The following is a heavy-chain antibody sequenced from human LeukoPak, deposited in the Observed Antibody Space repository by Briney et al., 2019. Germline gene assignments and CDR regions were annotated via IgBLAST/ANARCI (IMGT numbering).Heavy chain of an antibody. Sequence: GGSLRLSCAVSGFTFSDHYMDWVRQAPGKGVEWVGRTRNKAKSYTTEYAASVKGRFTISRDDSKNSLYLQMNSLKTEDTAVYYCARRGGEDWGQGTLVTVSS. V-gene: IGHV3-72*01. D-gene: IGHD3-16*01. CDR1: GFTFSDHY. CDR3: ARRGGED. J-gene: IGHJ4*02. CDR2: TRNKAKSYTT.